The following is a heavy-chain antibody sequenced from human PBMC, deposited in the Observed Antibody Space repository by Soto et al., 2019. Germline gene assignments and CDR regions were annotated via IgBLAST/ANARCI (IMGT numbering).Heavy chain of an antibody. D-gene: IGHD3-10*01. V-gene: IGHV4-59*01. Sequence: QVQLQESGPGLVKPSETLSLTCTVSGGSISSYYWSWIRRPPGKGLEWIGYIYNSGSTHSNPSLQSRVTISVDTSKYQFSLKLSSVTAAYTGIYYCARARITMVREVIKYNMDVWGQGTTVIVSS. CDR3: ARARITMVREVIKYNMDV. J-gene: IGHJ6*02. CDR1: GGSISSYY. CDR2: IYNSGST.